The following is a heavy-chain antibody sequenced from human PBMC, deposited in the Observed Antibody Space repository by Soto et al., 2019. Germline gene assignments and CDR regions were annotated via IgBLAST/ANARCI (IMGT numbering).Heavy chain of an antibody. D-gene: IGHD4-4*01. CDR3: ARHSNYAADFTMDV. CDR2: IYYSGST. Sequence: QVQLQESGPGLVKPSETLSLTCTVSGGSISSYYWSWIRQPPGKGLEWIGYIYYSGSTNYNPSLKSQVTISVDTSKNQFSLKLSSVTAADTAVYYCARHSNYAADFTMDVWGKGTTVTVSS. V-gene: IGHV4-59*08. J-gene: IGHJ6*03. CDR1: GGSISSYY.